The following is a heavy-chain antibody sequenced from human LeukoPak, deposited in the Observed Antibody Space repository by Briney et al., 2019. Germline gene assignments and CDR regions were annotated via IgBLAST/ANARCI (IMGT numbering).Heavy chain of an antibody. V-gene: IGHV3-11*04. J-gene: IGHJ4*02. CDR1: GFTFSDYY. Sequence: PGGSLRLSCAASGFTFSDYYMSWIRQAPGKGLEWVSYISSGGSNMYYADSVKGRFTISRDNAENSLYLQMNSLRAEDTAVYYCARGGYYSTFAYWGQGILVTVSS. CDR3: ARGGYYSTFAY. CDR2: ISSGGSNM. D-gene: IGHD3-22*01.